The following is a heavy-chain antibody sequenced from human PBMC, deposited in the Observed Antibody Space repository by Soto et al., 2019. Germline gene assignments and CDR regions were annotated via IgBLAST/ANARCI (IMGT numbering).Heavy chain of an antibody. D-gene: IGHD3-3*01. V-gene: IGHV4-59*08. CDR3: ARLLSGDFWSYYYYMDV. CDR1: GGSISSYY. CDR2: IYYSGST. J-gene: IGHJ6*03. Sequence: SETLSLTCTVSGGSISSYYWSWIRQPPGKGLEWIGYIYYSGSTNYNPSLKSRVTISVDTSKNQFSLKLSSVTAADTAVYYCARLLSGDFWSYYYYMDVWGKGTTVTVSS.